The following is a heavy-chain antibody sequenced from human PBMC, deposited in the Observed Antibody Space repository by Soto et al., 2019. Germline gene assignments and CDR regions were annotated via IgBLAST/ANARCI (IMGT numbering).Heavy chain of an antibody. CDR2: ISAYNGNT. J-gene: IGHJ6*02. Sequence: ASVKVSCKASGYTFTSYGISWVRQAPGQGLEWMGWISAYNGNTNYAQKLQGRVTMTTDTSTSTAYMELRSLRSDDTAVYYCARAPPYYDILTGYYLRDYYYYGMDVWGQGTTVTVS. CDR1: GYTFTSYG. V-gene: IGHV1-18*01. D-gene: IGHD3-9*01. CDR3: ARAPPYYDILTGYYLRDYYYYGMDV.